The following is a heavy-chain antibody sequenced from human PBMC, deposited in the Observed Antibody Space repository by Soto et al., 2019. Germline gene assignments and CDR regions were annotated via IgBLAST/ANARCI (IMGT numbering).Heavy chain of an antibody. D-gene: IGHD3-3*02. V-gene: IGHV4-39*01. CDR2: MFYGVST. CDR1: GSSINSSGYY. J-gene: IGHJ4*02. CDR3: ARLPSRHLVDY. Sequence: SSETLSLTCTVSGSSINSSGYYWGWIRQPPGKGLEWIGSMFYGVSTYYNPSLKSRVTVSVDTSKNQFSLNLRSVTAADTAVYYCARLPSRHLVDYWGQGTLV.